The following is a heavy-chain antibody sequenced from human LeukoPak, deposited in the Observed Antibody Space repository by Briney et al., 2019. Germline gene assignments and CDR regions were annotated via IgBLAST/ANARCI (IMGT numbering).Heavy chain of an antibody. D-gene: IGHD3-10*01. CDR1: GFPFSTYE. Sequence: GGSLRLSCAASGFPFSTYEMNWVRRAPGKGLEWVSYISSGGGTIYYADSVKGRFTISRDNAKNSLYLQMNSLRAEDTAVYYCATMDLGVVIDYWGQGTLVTVSS. V-gene: IGHV3-48*03. CDR2: ISSGGGTI. CDR3: ATMDLGVVIDY. J-gene: IGHJ4*02.